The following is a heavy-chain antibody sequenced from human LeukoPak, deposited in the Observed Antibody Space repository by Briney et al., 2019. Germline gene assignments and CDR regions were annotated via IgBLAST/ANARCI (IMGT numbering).Heavy chain of an antibody. CDR3: TTVLPSGYEGDY. J-gene: IGHJ4*02. D-gene: IGHD5-12*01. V-gene: IGHV3-15*01. Sequence: PGGSLRLSCAASGFTFSNAWMSWVRQAPGKGLEWVGRIKSKTGGGTTDYAAPVKGRFTISRDDSKNTLYLQMNSLKTEDTAVYYCTTVLPSGYEGDYWGQGTLVTVSS. CDR2: IKSKTGGGTT. CDR1: GFTFSNAW.